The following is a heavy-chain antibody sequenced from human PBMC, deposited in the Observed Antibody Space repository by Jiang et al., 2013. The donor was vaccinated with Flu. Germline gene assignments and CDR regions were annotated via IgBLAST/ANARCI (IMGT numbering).Heavy chain of an antibody. J-gene: IGHJ4*02. CDR1: GGSFSGYY. CDR2: INHSGST. V-gene: IGHV4-34*01. D-gene: IGHD3-9*01. Sequence: LLKPSETLSLTCAVYGGSFSGYYWSWIRQPPGKGLEWIGEINHSGSTNYNPSLKSRVTISVDTSKNQFSLKLSSVTAADTAVYYCARLDILTGYGNHDYWGQGTLGHRLL. CDR3: ARLDILTGYGNHDY.